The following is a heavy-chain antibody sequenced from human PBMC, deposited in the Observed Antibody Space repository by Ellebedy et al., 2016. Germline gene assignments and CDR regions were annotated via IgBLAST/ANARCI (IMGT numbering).Heavy chain of an antibody. V-gene: IGHV4-59*08. CDR3: TGGITMVRGVIHQNYFDY. CDR1: SGSISDYY. D-gene: IGHD3-10*01. CDR2: IHYSGST. J-gene: IGHJ4*02. Sequence: SETLSLTCTVSSGSISDYYWSWIRQSPGKGLEWIGYIHYSGSTHYNPSLKSRVTISVDTSKNQFSLNLSSVTAADTAVYYCTGGITMVRGVIHQNYFDYWGLGTLVTVSS.